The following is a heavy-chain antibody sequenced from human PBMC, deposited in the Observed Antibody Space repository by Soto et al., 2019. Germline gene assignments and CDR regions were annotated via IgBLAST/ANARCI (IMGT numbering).Heavy chain of an antibody. V-gene: IGHV4-39*01. Sequence: QLQLQESGPGLVKPSETLSLTCTVSGGSISSSSYYWGWIRQPPGKGLEWIGSIYYSGSTYYNPSLKSRVTISVDTSKNQFSLKLSSVTAADTAVYYCARHRSVYSSSSWFDPWGQGTLVTVSS. D-gene: IGHD6-6*01. J-gene: IGHJ5*02. CDR3: ARHRSVYSSSSWFDP. CDR2: IYYSGST. CDR1: GGSISSSSYY.